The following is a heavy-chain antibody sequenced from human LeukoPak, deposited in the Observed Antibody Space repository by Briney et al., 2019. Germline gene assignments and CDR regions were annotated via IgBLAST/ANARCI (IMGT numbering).Heavy chain of an antibody. V-gene: IGHV1-18*01. J-gene: IGHJ5*01. CDR1: GYTFTSYF. CDR3: ARVPLGYCSSTSCPRGDWFDS. CDR2: INPYNGNT. Sequence: ASVKVSCKASGYTFTSYFISWVRQAPGQGLEWMGWINPYNGNTNYAQKLQGRVTMTTDTSTSTAYMELRSLRSDDTAVYYCARVPLGYCSSTSCPRGDWFDSWGQGTLVTVSS. D-gene: IGHD2-2*01.